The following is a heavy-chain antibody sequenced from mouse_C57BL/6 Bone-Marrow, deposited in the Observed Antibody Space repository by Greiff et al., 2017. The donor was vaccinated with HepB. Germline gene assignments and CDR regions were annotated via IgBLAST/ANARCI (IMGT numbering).Heavy chain of an antibody. CDR2: ISYDGSN. CDR1: GYSITSGYY. J-gene: IGHJ2*01. D-gene: IGHD1-1*01. CDR3: AKGARSRDYFDY. Sequence: EVQLQESGPGLVKPSQSLSLTCSVPGYSITSGYYWNWIRQFPGNKLEWMGYISYDGSNNYNPSLKNRISITRDTSKNQFFLKLNSVTTEDTATYYCAKGARSRDYFDYWGQGTTLTVSS. V-gene: IGHV3-6*01.